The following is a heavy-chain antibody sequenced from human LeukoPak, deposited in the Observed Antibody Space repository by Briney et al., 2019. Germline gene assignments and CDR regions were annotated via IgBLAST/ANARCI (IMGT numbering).Heavy chain of an antibody. CDR2: IYYSGST. V-gene: IGHV4-61*05. CDR3: ARGLRWLALERFDP. Sequence: SQTLSLTCTVSGGSISSGSYYWGWIRQPPGKGLEWIGYIYYSGSTNYNPSLKSRVTISVDTSKNQFSLKLSSVTAADTAVYYCARGLRWLALERFDPWGQGTLVTVSS. CDR1: GGSISSGSYY. D-gene: IGHD6-19*01. J-gene: IGHJ5*02.